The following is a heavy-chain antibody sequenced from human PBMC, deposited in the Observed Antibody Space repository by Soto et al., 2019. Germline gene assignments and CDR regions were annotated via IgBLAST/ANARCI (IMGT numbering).Heavy chain of an antibody. V-gene: IGHV1-18*01. CDR3: ARSDFDWLSKARYYFDY. D-gene: IGHD3-9*01. J-gene: IGHJ4*02. CDR2: ISGYNGNT. Sequence: ASVKVSCKASGYTFTSYGISWVRQAPGQGLEWMGWISGYNGNTNLAQKLQGRVTMTRDTSTSTVYMELSSLRSEDTAVYYCARSDFDWLSKARYYFDYWGQGTLVTVSS. CDR1: GYTFTSYG.